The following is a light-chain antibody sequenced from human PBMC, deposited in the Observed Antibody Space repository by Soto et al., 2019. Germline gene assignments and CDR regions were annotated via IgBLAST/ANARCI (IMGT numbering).Light chain of an antibody. Sequence: QSALTQPASVSGSPGQSITISCTGTSSDVGGYNYVSWYQQHPGKAPKLMIYDVSNRPSGVSNRFSGSKSVNTASLTISGLQAEDEADYYCSSYTSSSTQVFGGGTKVTVL. V-gene: IGLV2-14*01. J-gene: IGLJ2*01. CDR2: DVS. CDR1: SSDVGGYNY. CDR3: SSYTSSSTQV.